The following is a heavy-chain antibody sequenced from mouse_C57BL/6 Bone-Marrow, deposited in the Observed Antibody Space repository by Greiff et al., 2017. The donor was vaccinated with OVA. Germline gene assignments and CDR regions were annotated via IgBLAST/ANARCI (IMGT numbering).Heavy chain of an antibody. CDR3: ARSRYYGSRGYFDV. V-gene: IGHV1-69*01. CDR2: IDPSDSYT. CDR1: GYTFTSYW. Sequence: QVQLQQPGAELVMPGASVKLSCKASGYTFTSYWMHWVKQRPEQGLEWIGEIDPSDSYTNYNQKFKGKSTLTVDKSSSTAYMQLSSLTSEDSAVYYCARSRYYGSRGYFDVWGTGTTVTVSS. J-gene: IGHJ1*03. D-gene: IGHD1-1*01.